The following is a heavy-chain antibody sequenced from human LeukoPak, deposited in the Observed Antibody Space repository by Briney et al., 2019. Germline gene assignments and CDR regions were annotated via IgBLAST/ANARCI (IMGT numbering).Heavy chain of an antibody. J-gene: IGHJ4*02. CDR3: AVGLDIAMPGKVPTG. Sequence: ASVKVSCKASGYTFTGYYMHWVRQAPGQGLEWMGWMNPNSGGTNYAQKFQGRVTMTRDTSISTAYMELSRLRSDDTAVYYCAVGLDIAMPGKVPTGWGQGTLVTVSS. D-gene: IGHD6-19*01. V-gene: IGHV1-2*02. CDR1: GYTFTGYY. CDR2: MNPNSGGT.